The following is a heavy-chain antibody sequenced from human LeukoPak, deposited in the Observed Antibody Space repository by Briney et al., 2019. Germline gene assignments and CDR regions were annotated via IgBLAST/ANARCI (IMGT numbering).Heavy chain of an antibody. V-gene: IGHV1-69*05. CDR2: IIPIFGTA. Sequence: SVKVSCKASGGTFSSYAISWARQAPGQGLEWMGGIIPIFGTANYAQKFQGRVTITTDESTSTAYMELSSLRSEDTAVYYCARDARYYYDSSGYYNFDYWGQGTLVTVSS. D-gene: IGHD3-22*01. CDR1: GGTFSSYA. J-gene: IGHJ4*02. CDR3: ARDARYYYDSSGYYNFDY.